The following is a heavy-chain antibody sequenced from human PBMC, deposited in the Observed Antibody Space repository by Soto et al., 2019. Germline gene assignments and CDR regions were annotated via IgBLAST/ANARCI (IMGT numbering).Heavy chain of an antibody. V-gene: IGHV3-30-3*01. CDR2: ISYDGSNK. Sequence: QVQLVESGGGVVQPGRSLRLSCAASGFTFSSYAMHWVRQAPGKGLEWVAVISYDGSNKYYADSVKGRFTISRDNSKNTLYLQMNSLRAADTAVYYCARQYSSSWYAMDSWGQGTLVTVSS. CDR1: GFTFSSYA. CDR3: ARQYSSSWYAMDS. D-gene: IGHD6-13*01. J-gene: IGHJ4*02.